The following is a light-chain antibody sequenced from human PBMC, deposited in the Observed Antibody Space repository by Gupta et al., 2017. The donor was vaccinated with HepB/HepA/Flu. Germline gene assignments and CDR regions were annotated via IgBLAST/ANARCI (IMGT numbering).Light chain of an antibody. CDR3: QQDNNYRS. V-gene: IGKV1-5*03. CDR2: KAS. CDR1: QSIFTW. Sequence: DIQMTQSPSTLSASVGDRVTSTCRASQSIFTWFAWYQQKPGRAPTLLIYKASRLQSGVPSRFSGSGYGTEFTLTISSLQPDDFAVYYCQQDNNYRSFGQGTKVEIK. J-gene: IGKJ1*01.